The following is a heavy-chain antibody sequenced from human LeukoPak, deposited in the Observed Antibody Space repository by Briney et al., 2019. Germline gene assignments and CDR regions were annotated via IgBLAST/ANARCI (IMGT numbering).Heavy chain of an antibody. Sequence: SVKVSCKASGGTFSSYAISWVRQAPGQGLEWMGGIIPIFGTANYAQKFQGRVTITADESTSTAYMELSSLRSEDTAVYYCARDRELYDNWFDPWGQGTLVTVSS. CDR3: ARDRELYDNWFDP. J-gene: IGHJ5*02. CDR2: IIPIFGTA. V-gene: IGHV1-69*13. D-gene: IGHD1-7*01. CDR1: GGTFSSYA.